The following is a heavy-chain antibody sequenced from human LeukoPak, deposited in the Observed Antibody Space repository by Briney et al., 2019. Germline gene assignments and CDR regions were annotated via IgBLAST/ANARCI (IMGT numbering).Heavy chain of an antibody. J-gene: IGHJ4*02. Sequence: GGSLRLSCAASGFTFSSYAMSWVRQAPGKGLEWVSAISGSGGSTYYADSVKGRFTISRDNSKNTLYLQMNRLRVEDTAVYYCAKSRGTMIVVVGYFDYWGQGTLVTVSS. CDR1: GFTFSSYA. D-gene: IGHD3-22*01. CDR2: ISGSGGST. V-gene: IGHV3-23*01. CDR3: AKSRGTMIVVVGYFDY.